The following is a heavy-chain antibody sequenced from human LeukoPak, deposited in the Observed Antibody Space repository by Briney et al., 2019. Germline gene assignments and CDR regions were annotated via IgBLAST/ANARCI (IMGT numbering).Heavy chain of an antibody. D-gene: IGHD6-25*01. Sequence: KSGGSLRLSCAASGSSFSDYYMSWIRQAPGKGLEWVAYISRNSGYTNYGDSVKGRFTVSRDNAKNSLCLQMNGLRAEDTAVYYCVGSTCLRGGYCYTYPWGRETLVTVSS. CDR1: GSSFSDYY. V-gene: IGHV3-11*03. CDR3: VGSTCLRGGYCYTYP. CDR2: ISRNSGYT. J-gene: IGHJ5*02.